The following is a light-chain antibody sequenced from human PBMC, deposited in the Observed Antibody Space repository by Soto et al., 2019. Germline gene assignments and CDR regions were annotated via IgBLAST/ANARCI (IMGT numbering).Light chain of an antibody. CDR1: SSNIGAGYD. Sequence: QSVLTQPPSVSGAPGQRVTISCTGSSSNIGAGYDVHWYQQLPGTAPKLLIYANSNRPSGVPDRFSGSKSGTAATLASTGLQAEDEADYYARSYGSRLSYVFGTGTNLTVL. CDR2: ANS. J-gene: IGLJ1*01. V-gene: IGLV1-40*01. CDR3: RSYGSRLSYV.